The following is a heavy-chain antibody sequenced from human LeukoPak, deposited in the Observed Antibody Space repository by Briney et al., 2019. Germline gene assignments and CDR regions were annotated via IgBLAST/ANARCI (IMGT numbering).Heavy chain of an antibody. Sequence: ASVKVSCKASGYTFTGYYMHWVRQAPGQGLEWMGWINPNSGGTNYAQKFQGRVTMTRDTSISTAYMELRSLRSEDTAVYYCATGYCSSTSCYLHWFDPWGQGTLVTVSS. V-gene: IGHV1-2*02. CDR1: GYTFTGYY. D-gene: IGHD2-2*01. J-gene: IGHJ5*02. CDR2: INPNSGGT. CDR3: ATGYCSSTSCYLHWFDP.